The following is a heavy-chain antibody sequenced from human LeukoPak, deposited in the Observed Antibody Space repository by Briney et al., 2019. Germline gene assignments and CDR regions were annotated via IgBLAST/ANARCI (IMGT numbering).Heavy chain of an antibody. CDR3: ARNEEWWSPFDY. Sequence: SVKVSCKASGGTSSSYAISWVRQAPGQGPEWMGRIIPIFGTANYAQKFQGRVTITTDESTSTAYMELSSLRSEDTAVYYCARNEEWWSPFDYWGQGTLVTVSS. V-gene: IGHV1-69*05. CDR1: GGTSSSYA. CDR2: IIPIFGTA. J-gene: IGHJ4*02. D-gene: IGHD2-15*01.